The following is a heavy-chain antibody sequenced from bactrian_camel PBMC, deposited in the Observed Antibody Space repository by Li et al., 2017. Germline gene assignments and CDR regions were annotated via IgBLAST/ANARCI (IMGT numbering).Heavy chain of an antibody. J-gene: IGHJ4*01. CDR3: AADVGSMSGDCRPNY. V-gene: IGHV3S40*01. CDR1: GFGAYRAYC. Sequence: VQLVESGGGSARAGESLTLACESKSGFGAYRAYCMGWFRTGPGTEREGVATIYTSDDSAILGDSFKGRFSISQDDATNTVTLQMNSLKPEDTSTYYCAADVGSMSGDCRPNYWGQGTQVTVS. CDR2: IYTSDDSA.